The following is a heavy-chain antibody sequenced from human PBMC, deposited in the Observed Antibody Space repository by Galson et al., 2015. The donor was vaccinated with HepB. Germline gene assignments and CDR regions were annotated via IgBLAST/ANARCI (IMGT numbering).Heavy chain of an antibody. D-gene: IGHD1/OR15-1a*01. CDR2: ISYDGSNK. Sequence: SLRLSCAASGFTFSSYGMHWVRQAPGKGLEWVAVISYDGSNKYYADSVKGRFTISRDNSKNTLYLQMNSLRAEDTAVYYCAKPSQAKRTTPLYYWGQGTLVTVSS. V-gene: IGHV3-30*18. J-gene: IGHJ4*02. CDR1: GFTFSSYG. CDR3: AKPSQAKRTTPLYY.